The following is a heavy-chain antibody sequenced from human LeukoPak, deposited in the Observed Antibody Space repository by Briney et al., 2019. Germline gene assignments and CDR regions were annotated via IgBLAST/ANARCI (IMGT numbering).Heavy chain of an antibody. D-gene: IGHD1-20*01. CDR1: GYTFTGYY. Sequence: GASVKVSCKASGYTFTGYYIHWVRQAPGQGREWMGWINPNSGGTNYAQKFQGRVTMTRDTSISTAYMELSRLRSDDTAVYYCARGVEYNWNDLDAFDIWGQGTMVTASS. CDR3: ARGVEYNWNDLDAFDI. CDR2: INPNSGGT. V-gene: IGHV1-2*02. J-gene: IGHJ3*02.